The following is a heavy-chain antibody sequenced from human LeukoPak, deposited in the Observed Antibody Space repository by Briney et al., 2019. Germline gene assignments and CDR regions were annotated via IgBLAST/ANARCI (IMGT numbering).Heavy chain of an antibody. CDR1: GITFSNYA. Sequence: GGSLRPSCVASGITFSNYAVSWVRQAPEKGLDWVSVISGSAHKIRYADSVKGRFTISRDNSENIVYLQMNNLRAEDTAVYYCAGRVTGYSSGYVYWGQGTLVTVSS. D-gene: IGHD5-18*01. CDR3: AGRVTGYSSGYVY. V-gene: IGHV3-23*01. J-gene: IGHJ4*02. CDR2: ISGSAHKI.